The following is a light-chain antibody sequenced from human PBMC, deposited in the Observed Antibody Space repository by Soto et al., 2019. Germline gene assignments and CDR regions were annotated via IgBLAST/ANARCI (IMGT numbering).Light chain of an antibody. CDR1: SSDVGSYNS. CDR2: EGS. CDR3: CSYVGDPYV. J-gene: IGLJ1*01. Sequence: QSALTQPASVSGSPGQSIAVSCTGSSSDVGSYNSVSWYQQHPGKAPKLVICEGSKRPSGVSDRFSGSKSGNTASLTISGLQPEDEADYYCCSYVGDPYVFGTGTKVTVL. V-gene: IGLV2-23*01.